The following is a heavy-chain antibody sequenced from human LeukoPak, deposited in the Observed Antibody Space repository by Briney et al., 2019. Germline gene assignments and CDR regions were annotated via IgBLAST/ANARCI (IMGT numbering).Heavy chain of an antibody. CDR1: GFTLSSYG. D-gene: IGHD6-6*01. CDR3: TRDKGSSYLSSFGS. Sequence: GGSLRLSCAASGFTLSSYGMHWVRQAPGKGLEWVAFIRYDGSNKYYADSVKGRFTISRDDSKNTLYLQMNSLRAGDTAVYYCTRDKGSSYLSSFGSWGQGTLVTVSS. CDR2: IRYDGSNK. V-gene: IGHV3-30*02. J-gene: IGHJ4*02.